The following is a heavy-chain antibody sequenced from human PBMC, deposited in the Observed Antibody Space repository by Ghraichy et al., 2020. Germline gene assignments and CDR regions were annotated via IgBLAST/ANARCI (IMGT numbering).Heavy chain of an antibody. D-gene: IGHD2-21*02. CDR2: ISSNGGST. CDR1: GFTFSSYA. Sequence: GESLNISCSASGFTFSSYAMHWVRQAPGKGLEYVSAISSNGGSTNYADSVKVRFTISRDNSKNTLYLQMSSLRAEDTAVYYCVKDLTFPHIVVVTAYGYWGQGTLVTVSS. J-gene: IGHJ4*02. V-gene: IGHV3-64D*06. CDR3: VKDLTFPHIVVVTAYGY.